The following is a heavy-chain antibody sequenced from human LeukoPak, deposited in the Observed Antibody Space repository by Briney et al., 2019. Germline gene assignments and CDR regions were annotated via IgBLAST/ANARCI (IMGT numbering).Heavy chain of an antibody. CDR1: GGTFSSYA. CDR2: IIPIFGTA. J-gene: IGHJ4*02. CDR3: ATEGYYDSSGYYSDY. V-gene: IGHV1-69*06. Sequence: SVKVSCKASGGTFSSYAISWVRQAPGQGLEWMGGIIPIFGTANYAQKFQGRVTMTEDTSTDTAYMELSSLRSEDTAVYYCATEGYYDSSGYYSDYWGQGTLVTVSS. D-gene: IGHD3-22*01.